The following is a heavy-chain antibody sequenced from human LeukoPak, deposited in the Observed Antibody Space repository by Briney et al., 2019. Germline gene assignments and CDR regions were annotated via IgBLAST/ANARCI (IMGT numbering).Heavy chain of an antibody. CDR1: GDSVSSNSAA. J-gene: IGHJ4*02. CDR3: ARVGESYYGGRTLDY. V-gene: IGHV6-1*01. CDR2: TYYRSKWYN. D-gene: IGHD1-26*01. Sequence: SQTLSLTCAISGDSVSSNSAAWNWIRQSPSRGLEWLGRTYYRSKWYNDYAVSVKSRITINPDTSKNQFSLKLNSVTAADTAIYYCARVGESYYGGRTLDYWGQGTLVTVSS.